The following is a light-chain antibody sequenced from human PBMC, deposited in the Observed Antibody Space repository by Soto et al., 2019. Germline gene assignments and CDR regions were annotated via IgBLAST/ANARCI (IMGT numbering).Light chain of an antibody. CDR3: LQDYNCTQT. Sequence: AIQMTQSPSSLSASVGDRVTITCRASQGIRNDLGWYQQKPGKAPKLLIYAASSLQSGVPSRFRGSGSGTDFTLTISSLQPEDFAPHSCLQDYNCTQTFGQGTKVDIK. V-gene: IGKV1-6*01. CDR2: AAS. CDR1: QGIRND. J-gene: IGKJ1*01.